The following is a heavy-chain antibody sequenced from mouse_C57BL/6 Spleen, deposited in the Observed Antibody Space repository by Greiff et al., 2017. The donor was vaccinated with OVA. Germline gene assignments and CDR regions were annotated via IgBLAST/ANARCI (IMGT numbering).Heavy chain of an antibody. D-gene: IGHD2-4*01. V-gene: IGHV1-15*01. CDR3: TRDYDYEGYFDY. CDR2: IDPETGGT. J-gene: IGHJ2*01. CDR1: GYTFTDYE. Sequence: VQLQQSGAELVRPGASVTLSCKASGYTFTDYEMHWVKQTPVHGLEWIGAIDPETGGTAYNQKFKGKAILTADKSSSTAYMELRSLTSEDSAVYYCTRDYDYEGYFDYWGQGTTLTVSS.